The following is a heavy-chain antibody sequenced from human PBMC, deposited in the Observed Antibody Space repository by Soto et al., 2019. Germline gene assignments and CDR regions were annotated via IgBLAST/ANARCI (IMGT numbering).Heavy chain of an antibody. J-gene: IGHJ4*02. V-gene: IGHV3-9*01. Sequence: GGSLRLSCAASGFTFDGYAMHWVRQAPGKGLEWVSGISWNSGSIGYADSVKGRFTISRDNAKNSLYLQMNSLRAEDTALYYCAKGYSGSYYFDYWGQGTLVTVSS. D-gene: IGHD1-26*01. CDR1: GFTFDGYA. CDR3: AKGYSGSYYFDY. CDR2: ISWNSGSI.